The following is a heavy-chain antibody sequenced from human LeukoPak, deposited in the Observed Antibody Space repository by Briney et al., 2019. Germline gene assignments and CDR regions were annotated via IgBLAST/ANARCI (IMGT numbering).Heavy chain of an antibody. J-gene: IGHJ4*02. Sequence: GGSLRLSCAASGFTFDDYGMNWVRQAPGKGLEWVSYISSSGYTIYYADSVKGRFTISRDNAKNSLYLQMNSLRAEDTAVYYCAREDCSSTSCYDPSVSDYWGQGTLVTVSS. CDR3: AREDCSSTSCYDPSVSDY. D-gene: IGHD2-2*01. CDR2: ISSSGYTI. CDR1: GFTFDDYG. V-gene: IGHV3-48*03.